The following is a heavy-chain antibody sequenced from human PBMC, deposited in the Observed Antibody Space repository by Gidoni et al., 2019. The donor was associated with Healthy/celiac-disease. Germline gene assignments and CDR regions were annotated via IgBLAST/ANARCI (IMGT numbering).Heavy chain of an antibody. CDR2: ISYEGSNK. Sequence: QVQLVESGGGVVQPGRSLRLSCAASGFTFSSYGMHWVRQAPGQGLEWVAVISYEGSNKYYADSVKGRFTISRDNSKNTLYLQMNSLRAEDTAVYYCAKDWGYCTGGVCRGYGMDVWGQGTTVTVSS. CDR1: GFTFSSYG. D-gene: IGHD2-8*02. CDR3: AKDWGYCTGGVCRGYGMDV. V-gene: IGHV3-30*18. J-gene: IGHJ6*02.